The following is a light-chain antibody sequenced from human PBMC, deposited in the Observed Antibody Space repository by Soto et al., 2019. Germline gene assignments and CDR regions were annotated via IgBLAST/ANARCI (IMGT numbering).Light chain of an antibody. Sequence: EVVLTQSPGTLALSPGERATLSCRASQGVSSSDLAWYQHKPGQAPRRLIYSTSNRAPGIPDRFSGSGSGTHFTLSISRLEPEDFAVYYCQQYGSSPYTFGQGTKLEIK. CDR1: QGVSSSD. CDR3: QQYGSSPYT. J-gene: IGKJ2*01. V-gene: IGKV3-20*01. CDR2: STS.